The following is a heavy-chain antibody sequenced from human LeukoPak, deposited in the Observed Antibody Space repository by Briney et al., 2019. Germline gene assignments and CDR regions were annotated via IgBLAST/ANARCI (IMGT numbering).Heavy chain of an antibody. V-gene: IGHV3-74*01. CDR1: GFTFSSYW. CDR3: ARDPYYYDSRAPGDI. Sequence: GGSLRLSCAASGFTFSSYWMHWVRQAPGKGLVWVSRINSDGSSTSYADSVKGRFTISRDNAKNTLYLQMNSLRAEDTAVYYCARDPYYYDSRAPGDIWGQGTMVTVSS. CDR2: INSDGSST. D-gene: IGHD3-22*01. J-gene: IGHJ3*02.